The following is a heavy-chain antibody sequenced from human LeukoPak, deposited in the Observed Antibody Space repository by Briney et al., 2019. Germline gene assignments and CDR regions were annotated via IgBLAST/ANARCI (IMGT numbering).Heavy chain of an antibody. CDR2: ISAYNGNT. D-gene: IGHD3-10*01. CDR3: ARDPLSYGSGSYTLGRVLAATNWFDP. Sequence: ASVKVSCKASGYTLTSYGFSWVRQAPGQGLEWMGWISAYNGNTNYAQKLQGGVTMTTDTSTSTAYMELRSLRSDDTAVYYCARDPLSYGSGSYTLGRVLAATNWFDPWGQGTLVTVSS. V-gene: IGHV1-18*01. J-gene: IGHJ5*02. CDR1: GYTLTSYG.